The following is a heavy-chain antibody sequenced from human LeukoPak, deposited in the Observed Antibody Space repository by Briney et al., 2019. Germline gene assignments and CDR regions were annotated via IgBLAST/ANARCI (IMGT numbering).Heavy chain of an antibody. CDR3: AKRDTSGWPPVGLGY. Sequence: GGSLRLSCAASGFTFSSYAMSWVRQAPGKGLEWVSAISGSGGSTYYADSVKGRFTISRDNSMNTLYLQMNSLRTEDTAVYYCAKRDTSGWPPVGLGYWGQGTLVTVSS. V-gene: IGHV3-23*01. CDR1: GFTFSSYA. D-gene: IGHD6-19*01. J-gene: IGHJ4*02. CDR2: ISGSGGST.